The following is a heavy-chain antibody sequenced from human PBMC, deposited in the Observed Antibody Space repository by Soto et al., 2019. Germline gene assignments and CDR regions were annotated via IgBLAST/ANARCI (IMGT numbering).Heavy chain of an antibody. D-gene: IGHD3-16*01. V-gene: IGHV1-18*01. CDR1: SYTFSSYG. CDR2: ISAYNGDT. CDR3: ARGTGWRYANFDY. J-gene: IGHJ4*02. Sequence: QVQLVQSGAEVKKPGASVKVSCKASSYTFSSYGITWVRQAPGQGLEWLGWISAYNGDTDSAQMLQGRVTMTTDTSTSTAYMELRSPRSDDTAVYHCARGTGWRYANFDYWGQGTLVTVSS.